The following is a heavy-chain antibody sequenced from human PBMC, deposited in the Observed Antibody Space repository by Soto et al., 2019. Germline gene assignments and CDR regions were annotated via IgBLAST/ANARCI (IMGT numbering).Heavy chain of an antibody. J-gene: IGHJ6*03. CDR2: ISAYNGNT. CDR3: ARVRVDIVVVPAAGLNYYYYMDV. D-gene: IGHD2-2*01. CDR1: GYTFTSYG. Sequence: ASVKVSCKASGYTFTSYGISWVRQAPGQGLEWMGWISAYNGNTNYAQKLQGRVTMTRDTSASTAYMELSSLRSEDTAVYYCARVRVDIVVVPAAGLNYYYYMDVWGKGTTVTVSS. V-gene: IGHV1-18*01.